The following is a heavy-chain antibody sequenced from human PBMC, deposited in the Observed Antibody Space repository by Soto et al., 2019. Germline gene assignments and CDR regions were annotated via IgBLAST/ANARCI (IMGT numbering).Heavy chain of an antibody. CDR3: ARGNVLRFLGWLLQSPRVCWFVP. V-gene: IGHV4-34*01. Sequence: SETLSLTCAVYGGSLSGYYWSWIRQPPGKGLEWSGEINHSGSTNYNPSLKSRVTITVDASKNQFSLKLSSVTAADTAVYYCARGNVLRFLGWLLQSPRVCWFVPWGQGTLVTVS. CDR2: INHSGST. D-gene: IGHD3-3*01. CDR1: GGSLSGYY. J-gene: IGHJ5*02.